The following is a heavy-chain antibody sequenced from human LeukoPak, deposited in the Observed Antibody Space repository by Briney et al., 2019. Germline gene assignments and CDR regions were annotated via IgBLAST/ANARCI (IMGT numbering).Heavy chain of an antibody. CDR1: GGSISSGGYS. J-gene: IGHJ5*02. D-gene: IGHD3-10*01. Sequence: SQTLSLTCAVSGGSISSGGYSWSWIRQPPGKGLEWIGYIYHSGSTYYNPSLKGRVTISVDRSKNQFSLKLSSVTAADTAVYYCARSYYYGNNWFDPWGQGTLVTVSS. CDR3: ARSYYYGNNWFDP. V-gene: IGHV4-30-2*01. CDR2: IYHSGST.